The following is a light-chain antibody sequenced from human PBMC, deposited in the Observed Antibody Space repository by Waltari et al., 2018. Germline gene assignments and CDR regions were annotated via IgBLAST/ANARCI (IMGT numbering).Light chain of an antibody. CDR1: QSVSSY. Sequence: EIVLTQSTATLSLSPGERATPPCRASQSVSSYLNWYQQKPGPAPRLLIYDAFNRATGIPSRFSGSGSVTDFTLTISSLEPEDFAVYYCQQRANWPITFGQGTRLEIK. J-gene: IGKJ5*01. CDR2: DAF. V-gene: IGKV3-11*01. CDR3: QQRANWPIT.